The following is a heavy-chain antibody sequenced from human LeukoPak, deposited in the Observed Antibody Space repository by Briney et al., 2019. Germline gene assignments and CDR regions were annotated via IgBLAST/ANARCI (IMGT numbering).Heavy chain of an antibody. CDR2: IYYSGST. CDR3: AGDDFWSGYRYFDY. J-gene: IGHJ4*02. Sequence: SETLSLTCTVSGGSISSYYWSWIRQPPGKGLEWIGYIYYSGSTNYNPSLKSRVTISVDTSKNQFSLKLSSVTAADTAVYYCAGDDFWSGYRYFDYWGQGTLVTVSS. D-gene: IGHD3-3*01. V-gene: IGHV4-59*01. CDR1: GGSISSYY.